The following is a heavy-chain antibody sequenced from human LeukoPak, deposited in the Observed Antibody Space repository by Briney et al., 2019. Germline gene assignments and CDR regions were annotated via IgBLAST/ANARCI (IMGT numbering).Heavy chain of an antibody. J-gene: IGHJ4*02. D-gene: IGHD3-10*01. V-gene: IGHV3-21*01. CDR1: GFTFSSYS. CDR3: AREGEHYYGSGSYYKAFDY. Sequence: GGSLRLSCAAYGFTFSSYSMNWVRQAPGKGLEWVSSISSSSSYIYYADSVKGRFTISRDNAKNSLYLQMNSLRAEDTAVYYCAREGEHYYGSGSYYKAFDYWGQGTLVTVSS. CDR2: ISSSSSYI.